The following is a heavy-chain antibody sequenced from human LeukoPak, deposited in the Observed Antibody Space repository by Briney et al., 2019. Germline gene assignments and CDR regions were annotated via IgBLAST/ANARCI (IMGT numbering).Heavy chain of an antibody. D-gene: IGHD1-20*01. J-gene: IGHJ5*02. CDR3: XRSLYNWNLRLRFWFDP. CDR1: GYTFTGYY. CDR2: XXPNGGGT. V-gene: IGHV1-2*02. Sequence: ASVKVSCKASGYTFTGYYMHWVQQAPGQXXXXXXXXXPNGGGTNYAXXXXXXXXXXXXTSIXXXXMERSRRRSDDTAVYYCXRSLYNWNLRLRFWFDPWGQGTLVTVSS.